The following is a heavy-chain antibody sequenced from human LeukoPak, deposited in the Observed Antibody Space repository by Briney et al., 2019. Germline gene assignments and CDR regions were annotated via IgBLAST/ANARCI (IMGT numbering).Heavy chain of an antibody. CDR1: GGSIGGYY. Sequence: PSETLSLTCTVSGGSIGGYYWTWIRQPAGKRLECIGRIYGSGDANYNPSLKSRVTMSLGTSKTHFSLKLSSVTAADTAVYYCARVYCNGWPDYWGQGTLVTVSS. J-gene: IGHJ4*02. CDR3: ARVYCNGWPDY. CDR2: IYGSGDA. V-gene: IGHV4-4*07. D-gene: IGHD6-19*01.